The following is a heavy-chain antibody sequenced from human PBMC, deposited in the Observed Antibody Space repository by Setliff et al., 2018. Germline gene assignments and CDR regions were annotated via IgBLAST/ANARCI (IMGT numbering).Heavy chain of an antibody. Sequence: SVKVSCKASGYTFSSYAISWVRQAPGQGLEWMGGIIPILGIANYAQKFQGRVTITADESTSTAYMALSSLRSEDTAVYYCARDPTTVTTRWYFDLWGRGTLVTVSS. CDR2: IIPILGIA. V-gene: IGHV1-69*10. CDR3: ARDPTTVTTRWYFDL. J-gene: IGHJ2*01. CDR1: GYTFSSYA. D-gene: IGHD4-17*01.